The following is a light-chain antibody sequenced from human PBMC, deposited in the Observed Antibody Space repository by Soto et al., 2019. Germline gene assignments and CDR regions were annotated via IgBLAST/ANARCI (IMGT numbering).Light chain of an antibody. V-gene: IGKV1-5*03. CDR2: KAS. CDR3: HQYSGYPLT. Sequence: DIQMTQSPSTLSASVGDRVTITCRASQSISGSLAWYQQKPGTVPKLLIYKASGLESGVPSRFSGSGSGTEFTLTISGLQPDDFATYYCHQYSGYPLTFGGGTKVEI. CDR1: QSISGS. J-gene: IGKJ4*01.